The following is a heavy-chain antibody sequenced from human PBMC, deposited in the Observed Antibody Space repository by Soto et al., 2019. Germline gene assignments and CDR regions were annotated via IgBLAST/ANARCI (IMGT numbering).Heavy chain of an antibody. CDR1: GGSISSDKW. Sequence: SETLSLTCAVSGGSISSDKWWSWVRQPPGKGLEWIGEIYRSGSTNHNPSLKSRVTISVDNSKNQFSLRLSSVTAADTAMYYCARDRGVGGTRGAFDIWGQGTMVTVS. CDR3: ARDRGVGGTRGAFDI. J-gene: IGHJ3*02. CDR2: IYRSGST. D-gene: IGHD2-15*01. V-gene: IGHV4-4*02.